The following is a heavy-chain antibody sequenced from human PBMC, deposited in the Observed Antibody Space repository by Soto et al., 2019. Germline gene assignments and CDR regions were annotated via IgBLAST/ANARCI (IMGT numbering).Heavy chain of an antibody. CDR1: GGSISSGGYY. V-gene: IGHV4-31*03. CDR3: ARGRGYCSGGSCYYFDY. CDR2: IYYSGST. Sequence: SETLSLTCTVSGGSISSGGYYWSWIRQHPGKGLEWIGYIYYSGSTYYNPSLKSRVTISVDTSKNQFPLKLSSVTAADTAVYYCARGRGYCSGGSCYYFDYWGQGTLVTVSS. J-gene: IGHJ4*02. D-gene: IGHD2-15*01.